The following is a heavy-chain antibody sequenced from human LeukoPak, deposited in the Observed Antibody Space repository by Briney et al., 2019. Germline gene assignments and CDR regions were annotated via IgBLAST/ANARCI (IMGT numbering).Heavy chain of an antibody. D-gene: IGHD3-22*01. J-gene: IGHJ6*02. V-gene: IGHV1-8*01. CDR2: MNPNSGNT. CDR3: ARTLHLYDSSGYYYYYGMDV. CDR1: GYTFTSYD. Sequence: GASVKVSCKASGYTFTSYDINWVRQATGQGLEWMGWMNPNSGNTGYAQKFQGRVTMTRNTSISTAYMELSSLRSEDTAVYYCARTLHLYDSSGYYYYYGMDVWGQGTTVTVSS.